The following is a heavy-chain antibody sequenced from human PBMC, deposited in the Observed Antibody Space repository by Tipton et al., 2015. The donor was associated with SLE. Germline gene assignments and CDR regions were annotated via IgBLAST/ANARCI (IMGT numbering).Heavy chain of an antibody. V-gene: IGHV4-61*02. CDR1: GGSISSGSYY. J-gene: IGHJ6*03. CDR2: IYTSGST. Sequence: TLSLTCTVSGGSISSGSYYWSWIRQPAGKGLEWIGRIYTSGSTNYNPSLKSRVTISVDTSKNQFSLKLSSVTAADTAVYYCARGVRGTYYSYYSYMDVWGKGTTVTVSS. D-gene: IGHD3-10*01. CDR3: ARGVRGTYYSYYSYMDV.